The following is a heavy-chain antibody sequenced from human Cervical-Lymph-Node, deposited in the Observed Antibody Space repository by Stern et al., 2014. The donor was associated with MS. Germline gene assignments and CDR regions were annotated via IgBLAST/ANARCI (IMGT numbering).Heavy chain of an antibody. Sequence: EVQLVESGGGLVQPGGSLRLSCAASGFTFSSSAMHSVRQAPGKGMEYVSVISSNGGSTYYANSVKGRFTISRDNSKNTLYLHMGSLRVEDMAVYYCARGVTYCGGDCYGWYFDLWGRGTLVTVSS. V-gene: IGHV3-64*01. CDR1: GFTFSSSA. CDR3: ARGVTYCGGDCYGWYFDL. D-gene: IGHD2-21*02. J-gene: IGHJ2*01. CDR2: ISSNGGST.